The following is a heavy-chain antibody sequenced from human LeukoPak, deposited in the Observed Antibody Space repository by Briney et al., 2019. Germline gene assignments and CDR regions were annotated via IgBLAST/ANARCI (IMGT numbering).Heavy chain of an antibody. CDR2: IIPIFGTA. J-gene: IGHJ6*03. Sequence: SVKVSCKASGGTFSSYAISWVRQAPGQGLEWMGGIIPIFGTANYAQKFQGRVTITTDESTSTAYMELSSLRSEDTAVYYCARNMVRGLDYYYYMDVWGKGTTVTVSS. D-gene: IGHD3-10*01. CDR3: ARNMVRGLDYYYYMDV. CDR1: GGTFSSYA. V-gene: IGHV1-69*05.